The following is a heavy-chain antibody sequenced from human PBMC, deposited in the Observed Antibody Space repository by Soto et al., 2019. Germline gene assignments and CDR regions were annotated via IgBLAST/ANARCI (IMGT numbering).Heavy chain of an antibody. Sequence: SETLSLTCTVSGDSISSNNNYWSWIRQPPGEGLEWIGFISYSGTTSYSPSLKSRVAISLDTSKNQFSLSLSSVTAADTAVYYCARGGYYDSSGYYGYWGQGTLVTVSS. D-gene: IGHD3-22*01. CDR1: GDSISSNNNY. CDR3: ARGGYYDSSGYYGY. V-gene: IGHV4-30-4*01. J-gene: IGHJ4*02. CDR2: ISYSGTT.